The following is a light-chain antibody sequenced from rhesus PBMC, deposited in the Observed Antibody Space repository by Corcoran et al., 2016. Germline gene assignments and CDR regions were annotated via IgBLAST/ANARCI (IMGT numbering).Light chain of an antibody. CDR1: QSISNY. CDR2: SAS. CDR3: QQFKNYLALT. V-gene: IGKV1-41*01. J-gene: IGKJ4*01. Sequence: DIQMTQSPSSLSASVGDRVTITCRASQSISNYLNWYQQEPGKAPKLLNYSASSLQSGVPSRFSGSGSGTEFTLTISSLQPEDFATYYCQQFKNYLALTFGGGTKVEIK.